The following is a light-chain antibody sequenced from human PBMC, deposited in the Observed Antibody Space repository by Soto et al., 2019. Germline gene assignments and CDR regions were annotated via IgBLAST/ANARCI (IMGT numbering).Light chain of an antibody. CDR1: NIGSKS. Sequence: SYELTQPPSVSVAPGKTARITCGGNNIGSKSVHWYQQKPGQAPVLVIYYDSDRPSGIPERFSGSNSGNTATLTISRVEAGDEADYYCQVWDSSHVVFGGGTKVTVL. CDR2: YDS. J-gene: IGLJ2*01. CDR3: QVWDSSHVV. V-gene: IGLV3-21*04.